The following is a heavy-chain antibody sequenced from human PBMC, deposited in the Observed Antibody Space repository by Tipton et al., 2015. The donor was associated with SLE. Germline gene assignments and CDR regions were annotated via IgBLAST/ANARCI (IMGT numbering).Heavy chain of an antibody. D-gene: IGHD6-13*01. CDR1: GGSISSHY. V-gene: IGHV4-59*11. J-gene: IGHJ3*02. Sequence: TLSLTCTVSGGSISSHYWSWIRQPPGKGLEWIGYIYYSGSTNYNPSLKSRVTISVDTSKNQFSLKLSSVTAADTAVYYCARLPAAAGAFDIWGQGTMVTVSS. CDR3: ARLPAAAGAFDI. CDR2: IYYSGST.